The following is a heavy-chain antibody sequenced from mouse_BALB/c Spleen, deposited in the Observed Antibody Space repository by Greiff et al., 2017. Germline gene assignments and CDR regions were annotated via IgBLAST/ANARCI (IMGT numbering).Heavy chain of an antibody. V-gene: IGHV1S22*01. J-gene: IGHJ4*01. CDR1: VYTFTSYW. D-gene: IGHD3-1*01. CDR3: TRASARASGYAMDY. CDR2: IYPGSGST. Sequence: LQQPGSELVRPGASVKLSCKASVYTFTSYWMHWVKQRPGQGLEWIGNIYPGSGSTNYDEKFKGKATLTGDTSSSTAYMQLSSLTSEDSAVYYGTRASARASGYAMDYWGQGTSVTVSS.